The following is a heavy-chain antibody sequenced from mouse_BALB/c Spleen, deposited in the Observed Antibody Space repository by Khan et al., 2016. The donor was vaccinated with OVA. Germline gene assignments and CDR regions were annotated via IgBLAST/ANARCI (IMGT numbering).Heavy chain of an antibody. Sequence: QIQLVQSGAALAKPGASVKMSCKASGYTFSTYWMHWVKQRPGQGLEWIGYINPTSGYTDYNEKFKDKATLSADKSSSTAYMQLSRLTSEDSAVYHCTRDRIDYWGQGTTLTVSS. CDR1: GYTFSTYW. J-gene: IGHJ2*01. V-gene: IGHV1-7*01. CDR2: INPTSGYT. CDR3: TRDRIDY.